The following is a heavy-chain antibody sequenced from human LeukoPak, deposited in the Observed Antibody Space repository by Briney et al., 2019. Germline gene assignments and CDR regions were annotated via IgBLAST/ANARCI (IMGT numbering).Heavy chain of an antibody. V-gene: IGHV1-2*02. J-gene: IGHJ4*02. CDR2: INPNSGGT. CDR3: ARDLSGCSGGSCYFDY. Sequence: GASVKVSCKASGYTFTGYYMHWVRQAPVQGLEWMGWINPNSGGTNYAQKFQGRVTMTRDTSISTAYMELSRLRSDDTAVYYCARDLSGCSGGSCYFDYWGQGTLVTVSS. D-gene: IGHD2-15*01. CDR1: GYTFTGYY.